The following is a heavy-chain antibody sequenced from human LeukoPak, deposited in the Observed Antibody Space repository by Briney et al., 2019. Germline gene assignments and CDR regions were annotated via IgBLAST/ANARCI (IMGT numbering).Heavy chain of an antibody. CDR3: ARRGLVAGIYDLVYGFDL. CDR2: LNPDTGNT. D-gene: IGHD3/OR15-3a*01. CDR1: GYSFTTFH. V-gene: IGHV1-8*03. J-gene: IGHJ3*01. Sequence: ASVKVSCKAAGYSFTTFHINWVRQAPGQGPEWMGWLNPDTGNTGFAQKFQGRVTITQNSSVTTVYMELISLTSEDTAVYYCARRGLVAGIYDLVYGFDLWGQGTMVTVSS.